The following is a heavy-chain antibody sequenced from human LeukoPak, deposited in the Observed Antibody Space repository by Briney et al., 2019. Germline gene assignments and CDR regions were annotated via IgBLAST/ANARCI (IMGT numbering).Heavy chain of an antibody. J-gene: IGHJ4*02. Sequence: ASVKVSCKASGDTFTTYGFSWVRQAPGQGLEWMGWINAYNDHRDYAQKFQGRVTMTTNTSTSTVYMELRNLRSDDTAIYYCARGFWSGSAFDYWGQGTLVTVSS. CDR3: ARGFWSGSAFDY. CDR2: INAYNDHR. CDR1: GDTFTTYG. D-gene: IGHD3-3*01. V-gene: IGHV1-18*04.